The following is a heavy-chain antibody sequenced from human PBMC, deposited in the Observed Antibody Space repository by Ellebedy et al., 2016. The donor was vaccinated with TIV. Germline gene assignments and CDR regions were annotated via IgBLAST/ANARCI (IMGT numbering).Heavy chain of an antibody. V-gene: IGHV5-51*01. CDR2: IYLGDSDT. CDR1: GYSFTSYW. CDR3: ARQNSSGYYYFDY. D-gene: IGHD3-22*01. J-gene: IGHJ4*02. Sequence: GESLKISXKGSGYSFTSYWIGWVRQMPGKGLEWMGIIYLGDSDTRYSPSFQGQVTISADKSISTAYLQWSSLKASDTAMYYCARQNSSGYYYFDYWGQGTLVTVSS.